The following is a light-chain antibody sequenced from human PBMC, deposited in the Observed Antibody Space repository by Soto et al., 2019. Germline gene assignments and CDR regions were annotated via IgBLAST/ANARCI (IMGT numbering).Light chain of an antibody. V-gene: IGKV3-20*01. J-gene: IGKJ1*01. CDR3: QQYGSSPPWT. Sequence: EIVLTQSPGTLSLSPGERATLSCRASQSVSSSYLAWYQQKPGQAPRLLIYGASSRATGIPDRFSGSGCGTDFTLTISRLEPEDLAVYYCQQYGSSPPWTFGQGTKVDIK. CDR1: QSVSSSY. CDR2: GAS.